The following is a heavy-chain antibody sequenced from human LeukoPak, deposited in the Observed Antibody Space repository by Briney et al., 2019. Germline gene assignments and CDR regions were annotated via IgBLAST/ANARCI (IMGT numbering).Heavy chain of an antibody. V-gene: IGHV3-48*03. J-gene: IGHJ4*02. CDR3: ARGVGEAYVLLWFGELLNFDY. Sequence: PGGSLRLSCAPYGFTFSSYEMNWVRQAPGKGLEWVSYISSSGSTIYYADSVKGRFTISRDNAKNSLYLQMNSLRAEDTAVYYCARGVGEAYVLLWFGELLNFDYWGQGTLVTVSS. D-gene: IGHD3-10*01. CDR2: ISSSGSTI. CDR1: GFTFSSYE.